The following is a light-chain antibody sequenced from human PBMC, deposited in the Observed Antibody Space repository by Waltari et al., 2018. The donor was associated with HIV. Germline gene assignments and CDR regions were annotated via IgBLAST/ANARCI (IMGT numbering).Light chain of an antibody. Sequence: DVQVTQSPSSLSASVGDRVTITCRASQNIDNYLKWYQQKSGGAPKLLIYAASSLQNGVTLRFSAWCSGTDFTLTIPSVQPEDFAIYYCQQTYSGVTFGPGTQIDVK. CDR1: QNIDNY. J-gene: IGKJ3*01. V-gene: IGKV1-39*01. CDR2: AAS. CDR3: QQTYSGVT.